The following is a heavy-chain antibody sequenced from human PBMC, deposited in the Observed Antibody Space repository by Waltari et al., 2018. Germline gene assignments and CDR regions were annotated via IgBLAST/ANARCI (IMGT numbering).Heavy chain of an antibody. CDR3: ARLGYDSSGYYFDY. J-gene: IGHJ4*02. CDR2: IYHSGST. CDR1: GYSISSGYY. V-gene: IGHV4-38-2*01. Sequence: QVQLQESGPGLVKPSGTLSLTCAVSGYSISSGYYWGWIRQPPGKGLEWIGSIYHSGSTYYNRSLKSRVTISVDTSKNQFSLKLSSVTAADTAVYYCARLGYDSSGYYFDYWGQGTLVTVSS. D-gene: IGHD3-22*01.